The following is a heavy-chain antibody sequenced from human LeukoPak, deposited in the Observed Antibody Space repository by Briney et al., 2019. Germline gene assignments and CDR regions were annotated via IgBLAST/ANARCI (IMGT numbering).Heavy chain of an antibody. Sequence: PGGSLRLSCAASGFTFSSYSMNWVRQAPGKGLEWVSSISSSSSYIYYADSVKGRFTISRDNAKNSLYLQMNSLRAEDTAVYYCARKARIAAAGTDYYYYYMDVWGKGTTVTVSS. D-gene: IGHD6-13*01. CDR3: ARKARIAAAGTDYYYYYMDV. V-gene: IGHV3-21*01. J-gene: IGHJ6*03. CDR1: GFTFSSYS. CDR2: ISSSSSYI.